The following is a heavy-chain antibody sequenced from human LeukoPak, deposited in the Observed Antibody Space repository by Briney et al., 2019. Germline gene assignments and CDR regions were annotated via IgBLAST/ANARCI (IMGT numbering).Heavy chain of an antibody. Sequence: ASETLSLTCAVYGGSFSGYYWSWIRQPPGKGLEWIGEINHSGSTNYNPSLKSRVTISVDTSKNQFSLKLGSVTAADTAVYYCARGYGRTSYWGQGTLVTVSS. CDR2: INHSGST. J-gene: IGHJ4*02. V-gene: IGHV4-34*01. CDR1: GGSFSGYY. D-gene: IGHD3-10*01. CDR3: ARGYGRTSY.